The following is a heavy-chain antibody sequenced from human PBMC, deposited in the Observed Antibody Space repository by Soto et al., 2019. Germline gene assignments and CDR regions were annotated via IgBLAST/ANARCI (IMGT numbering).Heavy chain of an antibody. CDR2: ISWNSGSM. J-gene: IGHJ3*02. CDR3: AKDKGYNWNDVAAFDI. CDR1: GFTFHDFA. D-gene: IGHD1-20*01. Sequence: VQLVESGGGLVQPGKSLRISCAASGFTFHDFAMHWVRQAPGKGLEWVSGISWNSGSMGYADSVNGRVTISRDNAVNSLYLQMNSLRAEDTALYYCAKDKGYNWNDVAAFDIWGQGTMVTVSS. V-gene: IGHV3-9*01.